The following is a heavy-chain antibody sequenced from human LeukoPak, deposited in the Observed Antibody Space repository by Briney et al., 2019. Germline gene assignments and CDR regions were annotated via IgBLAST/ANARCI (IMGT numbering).Heavy chain of an antibody. J-gene: IGHJ6*02. CDR3: ARMTTVTTYYYGMDV. Sequence: PSQTLSLTCTVSGGSISSGSYYWSWIRQSAGKGLEWIGRIYTSGNTNYNPSLKSRVTISVDTPKNQFSLKLSSVTAADTAVYYCARMTTVTTYYYGMDVWGQGTTVTVSS. V-gene: IGHV4-61*02. CDR2: IYTSGNT. CDR1: GGSISSGSYY. D-gene: IGHD4-17*01.